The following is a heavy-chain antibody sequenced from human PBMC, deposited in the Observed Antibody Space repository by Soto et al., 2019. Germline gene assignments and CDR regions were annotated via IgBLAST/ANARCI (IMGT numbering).Heavy chain of an antibody. V-gene: IGHV4-30-4*01. CDR1: GGSISSGDYY. J-gene: IGHJ4*02. CDR2: IYYTGRT. D-gene: IGHD3-16*01. CDR3: ARGLHPGDAFDY. Sequence: QVQLQESGPGLVKPSQTLSLICTVSGGSISSGDYYWSWIRQPPGKGLEWIAYIYYTGRTYYNPSLKSRXXIXAXXPNTQFSLKLSSVTAADTAVYYRARGLHPGDAFDYWGQGTLVTVSS.